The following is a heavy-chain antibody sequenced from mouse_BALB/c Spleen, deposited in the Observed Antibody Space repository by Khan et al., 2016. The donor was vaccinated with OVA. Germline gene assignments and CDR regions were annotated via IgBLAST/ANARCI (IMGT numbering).Heavy chain of an antibody. Sequence: QIQLVQSGPELKKPGETVRISCKASGYTFTTAGMQWVQKMPGKGLKWIGWINTHSGVPKYAEDFKGRFVFSLETSASTAYLQITNLKNKDTATYFCARGGAAFYRNDGGAMDSWGQGTSVTVSS. CDR3: ARGGAAFYRNDGGAMDS. CDR1: GYTFTTAG. CDR2: INTHSGVP. J-gene: IGHJ4*01. D-gene: IGHD2-14*01. V-gene: IGHV9-4*02.